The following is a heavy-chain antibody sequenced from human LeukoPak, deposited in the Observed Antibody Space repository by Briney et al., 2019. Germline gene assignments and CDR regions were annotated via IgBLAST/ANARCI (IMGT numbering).Heavy chain of an antibody. Sequence: SPETLSLTCAVSGGSISSNNWWSWVRQPPGKGLEWIGEISHSGSTGYNPSLKSRVTISVDKSKNHFSLKLSSVTAADTAVYYCARNMVGETTFDYWGQGTLVTVSS. V-gene: IGHV4-4*03. CDR3: ARNMVGETTFDY. D-gene: IGHD2/OR15-2a*01. CDR2: ISHSGST. CDR1: GGSISSNNW. J-gene: IGHJ4*02.